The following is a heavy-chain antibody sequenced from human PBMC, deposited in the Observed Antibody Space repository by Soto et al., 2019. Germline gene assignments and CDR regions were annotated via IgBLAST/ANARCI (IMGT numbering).Heavy chain of an antibody. J-gene: IGHJ6*02. CDR1: GGSISSHY. CDR3: ARDGREASGMDV. D-gene: IGHD1-26*01. CDR2: IYYRGST. Sequence: TSETLSLTCTVSGGSISSHYWSWVRQAPGKGLEWIGHIYYRGSTSYNPSLRSRSTISMDTSNNQFSLKLNSVTTADTAVYYCARDGREASGMDVWGQGTKVTVSS. V-gene: IGHV4-59*11.